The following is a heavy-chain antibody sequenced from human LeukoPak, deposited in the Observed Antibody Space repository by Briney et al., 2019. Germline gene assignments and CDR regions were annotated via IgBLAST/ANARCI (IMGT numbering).Heavy chain of an antibody. CDR2: IYHSGST. J-gene: IGHJ3*02. D-gene: IGHD6-13*01. Sequence: SQTLSLTCAVSGGSISSGGYSWSWIRQPPGKGLEWIGYIYHSGSTYYNPSLKSRVTISVDRSKNQFSLKLSSVTAADTAMYYCARPPYSSSIDAFDIWGQGTMVTVSS. V-gene: IGHV4-30-2*01. CDR3: ARPPYSSSIDAFDI. CDR1: GGSISSGGYS.